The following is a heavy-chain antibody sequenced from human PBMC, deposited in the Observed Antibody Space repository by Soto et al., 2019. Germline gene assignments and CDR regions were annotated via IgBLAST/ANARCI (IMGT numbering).Heavy chain of an antibody. D-gene: IGHD5-12*01. Sequence: QVQLVESGGGVVQPGRSLRLSCAASGFTFSSYGMHWVRQAPGKGLEWVAVISYDGSNKYYADSVKGRFTISRDNSKNTLYLQMNSLTAEDTAVYYCAKGEYSGYDQGGAFDIWGQGTMVTVSS. V-gene: IGHV3-30*18. CDR3: AKGEYSGYDQGGAFDI. CDR1: GFTFSSYG. J-gene: IGHJ3*02. CDR2: ISYDGSNK.